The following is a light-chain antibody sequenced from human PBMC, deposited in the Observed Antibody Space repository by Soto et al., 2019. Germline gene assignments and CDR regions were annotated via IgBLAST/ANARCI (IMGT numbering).Light chain of an antibody. CDR3: CSYAGSYTLV. V-gene: IGLV2-11*01. Sequence: QSVLTQPRSVSGSPGQSVTISCTGTSSDVGGYNYVSWYQQHPGKAPKLMIYDVGKRPSGVPDRFSGSKSDNTASLTISGLQAEDEADYYCCSYAGSYTLVFGAGTKV. CDR2: DVG. J-gene: IGLJ1*01. CDR1: SSDVGGYNY.